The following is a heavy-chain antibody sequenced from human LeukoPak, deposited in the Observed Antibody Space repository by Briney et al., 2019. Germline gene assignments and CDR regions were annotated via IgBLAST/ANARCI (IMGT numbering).Heavy chain of an antibody. CDR2: IYPGDSDT. V-gene: IGHV5-51*01. D-gene: IGHD3-10*01. CDR1: GYGFTSYW. Sequence: PGESLKISCKGSGYGFTSYWIGWVRQMPGKGLEWMGIIYPGDSDTRYSPSFEGQVTISVDKSISTAYLQWSSLKASDTAMYYCSRQTQDGSGSRGYSFDFWGQGTLVAVSS. J-gene: IGHJ4*02. CDR3: SRQTQDGSGSRGYSFDF.